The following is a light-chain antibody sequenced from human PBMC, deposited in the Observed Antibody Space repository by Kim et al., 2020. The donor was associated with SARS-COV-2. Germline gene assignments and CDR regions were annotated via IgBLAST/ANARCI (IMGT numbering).Light chain of an antibody. Sequence: LTCTLRSGINVGTYRIYWYQKKPGGPPQYRLNYKSDSHKQQGSGVPSRFSGSTDASANAGILLISGLQSGDEADYYCMIWHSNAWVFGGGTQLTVL. V-gene: IGLV5-45*01. CDR1: SGINVGTYR. CDR2: YKSDSHK. J-gene: IGLJ3*02. CDR3: MIWHSNAWV.